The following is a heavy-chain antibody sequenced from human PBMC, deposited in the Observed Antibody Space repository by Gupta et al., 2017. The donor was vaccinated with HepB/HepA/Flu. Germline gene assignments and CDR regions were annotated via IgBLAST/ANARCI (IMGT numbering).Heavy chain of an antibody. D-gene: IGHD3-3*02. J-gene: IGHJ4*02. CDR1: GFSLSPSGVG. CDR2: LSSNGDK. V-gene: IGHV2-5*01. CDR3: AHRIRYFDY. Sequence: QITLKESGPALVRPTQTLTLTCNFSGFSLSPSGVGVGWIRRPPGKALEWLALLSSNGDKRYSPSLRSRLTIKATSENQVVLTMTNMDTVDTATYYCAHRIRYFDYWGQGTLVTVSS.